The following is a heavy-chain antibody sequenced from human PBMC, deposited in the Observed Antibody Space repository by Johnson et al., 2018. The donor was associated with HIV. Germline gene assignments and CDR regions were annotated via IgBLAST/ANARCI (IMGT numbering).Heavy chain of an antibody. Sequence: QVQLVEYGGGVVQPGRSLRLSCAASGFTFSSYAMHWVRQAPGKGLEWVAVISYDGSIKYYADSVKGRFTISRDNSKNTLYLQMNRQRAEDTAVYYCARDRCSSTSCIDAFDIWGQGTMVTVSS. CDR1: GFTFSSYA. V-gene: IGHV3-30*04. CDR2: ISYDGSIK. CDR3: ARDRCSSTSCIDAFDI. J-gene: IGHJ3*02. D-gene: IGHD2-2*01.